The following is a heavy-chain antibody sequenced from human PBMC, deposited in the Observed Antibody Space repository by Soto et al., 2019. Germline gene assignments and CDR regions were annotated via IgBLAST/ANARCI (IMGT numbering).Heavy chain of an antibody. D-gene: IGHD2-15*01. J-gene: IGHJ5*02. Sequence: QVQLQESGPGLVKPSQTLSLTCTVSGGSISSGGYYWSWIRQHPGKGLEWIGYIYYSGSTYYNPSXXGRLTISVDTXXNXFXXKLSSVTAADTAVYYCARDTQYCSGGSCYGNWFDPWGQGTLVTVSS. V-gene: IGHV4-31*03. CDR2: IYYSGST. CDR3: ARDTQYCSGGSCYGNWFDP. CDR1: GGSISSGGYY.